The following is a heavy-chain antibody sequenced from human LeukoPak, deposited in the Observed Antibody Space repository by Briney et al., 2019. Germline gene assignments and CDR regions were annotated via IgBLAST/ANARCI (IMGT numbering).Heavy chain of an antibody. D-gene: IGHD1-1*01. CDR2: ISAYNGNT. V-gene: IGHV1-18*01. Sequence: ASVKVSCKASGYTFTNYGISWVRQAPGQGLEWMGWISAYNGNTNYAQKLQGRVTMTTDTSTSTAYMELRSLRSDDTAVYYCARDLPTTGTTLFDYWGQGTLVTVSS. J-gene: IGHJ4*02. CDR3: ARDLPTTGTTLFDY. CDR1: GYTFTNYG.